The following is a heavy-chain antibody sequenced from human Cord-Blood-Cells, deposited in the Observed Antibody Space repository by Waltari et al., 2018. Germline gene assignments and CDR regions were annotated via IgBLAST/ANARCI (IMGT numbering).Heavy chain of an antibody. CDR3: ARGDTPGIAAAGTAFDI. CDR1: GYTFTGYY. CDR2: INPNSGGT. J-gene: IGHJ3*02. Sequence: QVQLVQSGAEVKKPGASVKVSCKASGYTFTGYYMHWVRQAPGQGLEWMGWINPNSGGTNDAQKFQGWVTMTRDTSISTAYMELSRLRSDDTAVYYCARGDTPGIAAAGTAFDIWGQGTMVTVSS. D-gene: IGHD6-13*01. V-gene: IGHV1-2*04.